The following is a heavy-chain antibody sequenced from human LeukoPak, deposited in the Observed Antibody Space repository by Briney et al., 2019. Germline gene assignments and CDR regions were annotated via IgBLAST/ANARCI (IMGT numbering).Heavy chain of an antibody. D-gene: IGHD6-19*01. J-gene: IGHJ6*04. CDR2: ISTYNGYA. CDR1: GYTFTSYG. V-gene: IGHV1-18*01. Sequence: ASVKVSCKAAGYTFTSYGISWVRQAPGQGLEWMGWISTYNGYANYAQKLQGRVTMTTETSTSTAYMELRSLRSDDTAVYYCARNSSDWYGYMDVWGKGTTVTVSS. CDR3: ARNSSDWYGYMDV.